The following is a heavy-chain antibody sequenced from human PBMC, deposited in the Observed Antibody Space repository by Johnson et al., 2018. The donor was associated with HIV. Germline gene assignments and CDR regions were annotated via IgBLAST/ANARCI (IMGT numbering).Heavy chain of an antibody. D-gene: IGHD5-24*01. CDR1: GFTFDDHG. J-gene: IGHJ3*02. CDR3: ARGRWLHLGAFDI. CDR2: IKLDGSEK. V-gene: IGHV3-7*01. Sequence: VQLVESGGGVVRPGGSLRLSCAASGFTFDDHGMSWVRQAPGKGLEWVANIKLDGSEKYYVDSVKGRFTISRDNAKNALYLQMNSLRAEDTAVYYCARGRWLHLGAFDIWGQGTMVTVSS.